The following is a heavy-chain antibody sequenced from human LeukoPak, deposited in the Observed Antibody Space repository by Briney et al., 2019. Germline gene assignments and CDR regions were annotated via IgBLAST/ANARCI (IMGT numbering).Heavy chain of an antibody. Sequence: PSETLSLTCAVSGYSISSGYYWGWIRPPPGKGLEWIGSIYHSGSTYYNPSLKSRVTISVDTSKNQFSLKLSSVTAADTAVYYCASFIAVAGSFDYWGQGTLVTVSS. D-gene: IGHD6-19*01. CDR1: GYSISSGYY. CDR2: IYHSGST. J-gene: IGHJ4*02. V-gene: IGHV4-38-2*01. CDR3: ASFIAVAGSFDY.